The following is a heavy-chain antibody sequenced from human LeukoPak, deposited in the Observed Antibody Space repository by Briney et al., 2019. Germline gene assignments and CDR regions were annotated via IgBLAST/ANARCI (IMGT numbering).Heavy chain of an antibody. Sequence: SETLSLTCAVSGGSISSGGYYWSWIRQHPGKGLEWIGYIYYGGSTYYNPSLKSRVTISVDTSKNQFSLKPSSVTAADTAVYYCARGSAIQGDYWGQGTLVTVSS. CDR3: ARGSAIQGDY. D-gene: IGHD2-21*01. J-gene: IGHJ4*02. CDR1: GGSISSGGYY. V-gene: IGHV4-31*11. CDR2: IYYGGST.